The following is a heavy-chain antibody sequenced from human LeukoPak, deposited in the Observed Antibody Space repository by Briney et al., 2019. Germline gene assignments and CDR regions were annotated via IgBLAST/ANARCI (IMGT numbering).Heavy chain of an antibody. CDR3: ARSLVSKPPPGWFDP. Sequence: SETLSLTCTVSGYSISSGYYWGWIRQPPGKGLEWIGSIYHSGSTYYNPSLKSRVTISVDTSKNQFSLKLSSVTAADTAVYYCARSLVSKPPPGWFDPWGQGTLVTVSS. CDR1: GYSISSGYY. V-gene: IGHV4-38-2*02. CDR2: IYHSGST. D-gene: IGHD2-21*01. J-gene: IGHJ5*02.